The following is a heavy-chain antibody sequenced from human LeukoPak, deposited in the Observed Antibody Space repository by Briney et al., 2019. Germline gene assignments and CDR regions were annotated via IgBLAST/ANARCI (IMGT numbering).Heavy chain of an antibody. CDR2: IRSKANSYTT. CDR1: GFTFSDHY. V-gene: IGHV3-72*01. D-gene: IGHD1-1*01. Sequence: GGSLRLSCAASGFTFSDHYVDWVRQAPGKGLEWVGRIRSKANSYTTEYAASVKGRFTISRDDSKNSLYLQMNSLKTEDTAVYYCARVETGIWIFDYWGQGTLVTVSS. J-gene: IGHJ4*02. CDR3: ARVETGIWIFDY.